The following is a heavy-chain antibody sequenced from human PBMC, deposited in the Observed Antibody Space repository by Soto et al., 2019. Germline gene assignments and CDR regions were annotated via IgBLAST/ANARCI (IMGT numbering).Heavy chain of an antibody. CDR2: IDGGGGSK. CDR3: AKRGQAGLGDVAPPFDY. V-gene: IGHV3-23*01. J-gene: IGHJ4*02. D-gene: IGHD3-16*01. CDR1: GFTFNKYT. Sequence: EVQLLESGGGLAQPGGSLRLSCAASGFTFNKYTMTWVRQAPGEGLVWLSTIDGGGGSKFYTDSVKGRFTISRDNSENTLYLQMNSRRAEDTAVYYCAKRGQAGLGDVAPPFDYWGPGTLVTVSS.